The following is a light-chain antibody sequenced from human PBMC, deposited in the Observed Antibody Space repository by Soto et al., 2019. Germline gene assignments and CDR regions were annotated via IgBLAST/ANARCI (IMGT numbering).Light chain of an antibody. V-gene: IGLV2-14*01. CDR3: SSYTSSSLYV. CDR2: DVS. J-gene: IGLJ1*01. CDR1: NSDVGAYNY. Sequence: QSVLTQPASVSGSPGQSNTISCTGTNSDVGAYNYVSWYQQHPDKAPKLMIYDVSNRPSGVSNRFSGSKSGNTASLTISGLQAEDEADYYCSSYTSSSLYVFGTGTKLTVL.